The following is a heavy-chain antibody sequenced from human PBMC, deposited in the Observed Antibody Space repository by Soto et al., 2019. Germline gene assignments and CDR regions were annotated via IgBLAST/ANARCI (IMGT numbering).Heavy chain of an antibody. CDR3: AKSKSGVGPYQLQSFFDS. Sequence: QGQLVESGGGVVQPGRSLRLSCAASGFTFSSYGMHWVRQAPGKGLEWVAVVSYDGANTYYIDSVKGRFTVSRDNSQNTVFLQMLSLRAEDTAVYYCAKSKSGVGPYQLQSFFDSWGQGALVSVSS. J-gene: IGHJ4*02. CDR2: VSYDGANT. CDR1: GFTFSSYG. D-gene: IGHD1-26*01. V-gene: IGHV3-30*18.